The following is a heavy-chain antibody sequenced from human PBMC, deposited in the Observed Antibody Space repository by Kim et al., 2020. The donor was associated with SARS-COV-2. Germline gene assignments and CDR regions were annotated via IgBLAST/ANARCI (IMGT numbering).Heavy chain of an antibody. D-gene: IGHD3-3*01. V-gene: IGHV1-18*01. Sequence: ASVKVSCKASGYTFSSHGISWLRQAPGEGPEWMGWISAYSGNTDYAQKFEDRLTMTTDASTTTAFMELRNLTSDDTAVYYCARDVEYRQDYWGQGTLVTVSS. CDR1: GYTFSSHG. J-gene: IGHJ4*02. CDR2: ISAYSGNT. CDR3: ARDVEYRQDY.